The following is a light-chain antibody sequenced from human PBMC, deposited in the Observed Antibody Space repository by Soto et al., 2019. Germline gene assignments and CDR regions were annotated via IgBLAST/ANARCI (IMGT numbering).Light chain of an antibody. V-gene: IGKV3-20*01. J-gene: IGKJ4*01. CDR3: HQYDSSPLT. CDR1: QSVSSSY. CDR2: GAS. Sequence: EIVLTQSPATLSLSPGERAPLSCRARQSVSSSYFAWYQQKPGQAPRLLIYGASLRATGIPDRFSGSGAGPDFTLTISRLEPEDFAVYYCHQYDSSPLTFGGGTKVEIK.